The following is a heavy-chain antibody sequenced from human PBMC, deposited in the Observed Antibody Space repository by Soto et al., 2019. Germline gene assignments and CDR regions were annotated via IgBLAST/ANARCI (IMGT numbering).Heavy chain of an antibody. CDR3: AGAPYSNYGFNWFDP. J-gene: IGHJ5*02. CDR1: GGTFSSYA. CDR2: IIPIFGTA. Sequence: QVQLVQSGAEVKKPGSSVKVSCKASGGTFSSYAISWVRQAPGQGLEWMGGIIPIFGTANYAQKFQGRVTITADESTSTAYRELSSLRSEDTAVYYCAGAPYSNYGFNWFDPWGQGTLVTVSS. D-gene: IGHD4-4*01. V-gene: IGHV1-69*12.